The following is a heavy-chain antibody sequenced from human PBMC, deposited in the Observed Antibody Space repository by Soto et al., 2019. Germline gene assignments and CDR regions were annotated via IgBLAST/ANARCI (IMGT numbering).Heavy chain of an antibody. V-gene: IGHV1-69*06. Sequence: QVPLVQSGAEVKKPGSSVKVSCKASGGTFSSYVVRWVRQAPGQGLEWVGGIIPIFGTANYAQKFQGIVTITADKSTSTVYMELSSLRSDDTAVYYCASGEHDWFDPWGKGTLVSVSS. J-gene: IGHJ5*02. CDR3: ASGEHDWFDP. D-gene: IGHD1-26*01. CDR1: GGTFSSYV. CDR2: IIPIFGTA.